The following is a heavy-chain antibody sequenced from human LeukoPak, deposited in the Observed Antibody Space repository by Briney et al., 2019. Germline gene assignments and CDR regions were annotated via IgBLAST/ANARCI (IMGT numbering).Heavy chain of an antibody. CDR3: VRGGGNFDC. CDR1: GDSVSSNTAA. Sequence: QTLSLTCAISGDSVSSNTAAWNWIRQSPSRGLEWLGRTFYRSKWNNEYGVSVKSRITINPDTSMNQFSLQLNSVTPEDTAVYYCVRGGGNFDCWGQGTLVTVSS. V-gene: IGHV6-1*01. J-gene: IGHJ4*02. CDR2: TFYRSKWNN.